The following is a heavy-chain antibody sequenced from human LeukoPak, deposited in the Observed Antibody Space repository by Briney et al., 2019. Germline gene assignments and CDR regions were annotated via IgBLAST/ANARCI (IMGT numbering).Heavy chain of an antibody. CDR3: AGGNNDSGEKAMRNYYYMDV. V-gene: IGHV4-4*07. D-gene: IGHD3-10*01. CDR2: IYTSGST. J-gene: IGHJ6*03. CDR1: GGSISSYY. Sequence: KPSETLSLTCTVSGGSISSYYWSWIRQPAGKGLEWIGRIYTSGSTNYNPSLKSRVTMSVDTSKNQFSLKLSSVTAADTALYYCAGGNNDSGEKAMRNYYYMDVWGKGTTVTVSS.